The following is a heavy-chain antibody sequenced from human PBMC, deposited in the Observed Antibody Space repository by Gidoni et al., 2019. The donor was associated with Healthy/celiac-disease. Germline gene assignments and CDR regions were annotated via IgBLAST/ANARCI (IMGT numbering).Heavy chain of an antibody. Sequence: QVQLQESGPGLVKPSQTLSLTCTVSGGSISSGGYYWSWISQHPGKGLEWIGYIYYSGSTYYNPSLKSLVTISVDTSKNQFSLKLSSVTAADTAVYYCARALNYYGSYYFDYWGQGTLVTVSS. D-gene: IGHD3-10*01. V-gene: IGHV4-31*01. J-gene: IGHJ4*02. CDR3: ARALNYYGSYYFDY. CDR2: IYYSGST. CDR1: GGSISSGGYY.